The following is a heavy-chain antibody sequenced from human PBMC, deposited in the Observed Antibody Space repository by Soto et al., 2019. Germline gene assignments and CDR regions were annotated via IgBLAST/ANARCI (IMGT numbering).Heavy chain of an antibody. D-gene: IGHD1-26*01. CDR1: GGSIISDY. J-gene: IGHJ4*02. CDR2: ISYSGST. Sequence: PSGTMSLTCTVSGGSIISDYWSWIRQPPGKGLEWIGYISYSGSTNYNPSLKSLVTISVDTSKNQFSLNLSSVTAADTAVYYCARVLSGSSLFDYWGQGTLVTGFS. CDR3: ARVLSGSSLFDY. V-gene: IGHV4-59*01.